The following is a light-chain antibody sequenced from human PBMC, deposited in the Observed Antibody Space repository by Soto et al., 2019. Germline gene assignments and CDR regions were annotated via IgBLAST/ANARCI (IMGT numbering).Light chain of an antibody. J-gene: IGKJ4*01. Sequence: DIVLTQSPGTLSLSPGERATLSCRASQSVSSSFLAWYQQKPGQAPRLLIYGASSRAPGIPDRFSGSGSVTDFTLTISRLEPEDFAVYYCQQYGSSPPLTFGGGTKVEIK. V-gene: IGKV3-20*01. CDR3: QQYGSSPPLT. CDR1: QSVSSSF. CDR2: GAS.